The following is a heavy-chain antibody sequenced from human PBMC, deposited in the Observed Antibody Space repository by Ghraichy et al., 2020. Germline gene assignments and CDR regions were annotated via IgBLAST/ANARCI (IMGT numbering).Heavy chain of an antibody. CDR1: GGSISSYY. CDR2: IYYSGST. V-gene: IGHV4-59*08. J-gene: IGHJ4*02. D-gene: IGHD6-19*01. Sequence: SETLSLTCTVSGGSISSYYWSWIRQPPGKGLEWIGYIYYSGSTNYNPSLKSRVTISVDTSKNQFSLKLSSVTAADTAVYYCARPASGWYYYFDYWGQGTLVTVSS. CDR3: ARPASGWYYYFDY.